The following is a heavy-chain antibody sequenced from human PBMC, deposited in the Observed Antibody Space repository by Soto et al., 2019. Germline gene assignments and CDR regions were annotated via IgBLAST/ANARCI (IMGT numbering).Heavy chain of an antibody. Sequence: GESLKISCKGSGYSFTSYWIGWVRQMPGKGLEWMGIIYPGDSDTRYSPSFQGQVTISADKSISTAYLQWSSLKASDTAMYYCARRAGSSEYYYDEDYYYYGMDVWGQGTTVTVSS. CDR1: GYSFTSYW. CDR2: IYPGDSDT. J-gene: IGHJ6*02. D-gene: IGHD3-22*01. V-gene: IGHV5-51*01. CDR3: ARRAGSSEYYYDEDYYYYGMDV.